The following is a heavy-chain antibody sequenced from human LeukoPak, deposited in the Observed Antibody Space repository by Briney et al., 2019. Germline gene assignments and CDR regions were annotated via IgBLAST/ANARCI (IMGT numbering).Heavy chain of an antibody. V-gene: IGHV3-21*01. CDR2: ISSSSSYI. D-gene: IGHD1-7*01. J-gene: IGHJ5*02. CDR3: ARDLGSYELRGIDL. Sequence: GGSLRLSCAASGFTFSSYWMSWVRQAPGKRLEWVSSISSSSSYIYYADSVKGRFTISRDNVKNVLYLQMHSLRAGDTAVYYCARDLGSYELRGIDLWGQGTLVTVSS. CDR1: GFTFSSYW.